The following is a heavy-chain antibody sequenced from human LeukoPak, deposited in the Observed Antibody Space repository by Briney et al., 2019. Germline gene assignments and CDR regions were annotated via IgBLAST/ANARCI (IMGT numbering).Heavy chain of an antibody. CDR3: ARVDSSGSPVDY. CDR1: GGTFSGYA. Sequence: SVKVSCKASGGTFSGYAISWVRQAPGQGLEWMGGIIPIFGTANYAQKFQGRVTITADESTSTAYMELSSLRSEDTAVYYCARVDSSGSPVDYWGQGTLVTVSS. D-gene: IGHD6-19*01. V-gene: IGHV1-69*13. J-gene: IGHJ4*02. CDR2: IIPIFGTA.